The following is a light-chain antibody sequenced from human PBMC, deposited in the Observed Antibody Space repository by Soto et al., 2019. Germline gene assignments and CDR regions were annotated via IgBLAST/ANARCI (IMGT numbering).Light chain of an antibody. CDR3: QQYGSSPPWT. Sequence: EIVLTQSPVTLSLSPGERATLSCRASQSVSSSYLAWYQQKPGQAPRLLIYGASNRATGIPDRFSGSGSGTDFTLTISRLEPEDFAVYYCQQYGSSPPWTFGQGTKVDIK. CDR1: QSVSSSY. V-gene: IGKV3-20*01. J-gene: IGKJ1*01. CDR2: GAS.